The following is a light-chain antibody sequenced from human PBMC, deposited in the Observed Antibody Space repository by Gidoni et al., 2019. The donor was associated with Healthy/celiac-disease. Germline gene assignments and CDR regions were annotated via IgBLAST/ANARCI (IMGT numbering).Light chain of an antibody. CDR1: QGVLYSSKNKHY. Sequence: DIVMTHSPDSLAVSLGERATINCKSSQGVLYSSKNKHYSAWYQQKPGQPPKLLIYWASTRASGVPDRFSGSGSGPDFTLTISSLQAEDVAVYCCQQYYSTPPWTFXXXTKVEIK. CDR2: WAS. V-gene: IGKV4-1*01. CDR3: QQYYSTPPWT. J-gene: IGKJ1*01.